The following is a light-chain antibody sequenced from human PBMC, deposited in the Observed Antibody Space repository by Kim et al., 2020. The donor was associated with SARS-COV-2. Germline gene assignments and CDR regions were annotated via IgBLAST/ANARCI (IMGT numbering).Light chain of an antibody. CDR2: GKN. V-gene: IGLV3-19*01. Sequence: ALGQTVRITCQGDSRRSYYASWYQQKPGQAPVLVIYGKNNRPSGIPDRFSGSSSGNTASLTITGAQAEDDADYYCNSRDSSGGHFVFGAGTKVTVL. CDR3: NSRDSSGGHFV. CDR1: SRRSYY. J-gene: IGLJ1*01.